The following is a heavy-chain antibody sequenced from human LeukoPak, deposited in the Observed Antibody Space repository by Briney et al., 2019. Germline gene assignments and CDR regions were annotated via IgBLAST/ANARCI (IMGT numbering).Heavy chain of an antibody. Sequence: PGGSLRLSCAASGLTFSSYAMSWGRQAPGKGLEWVSAIGVSGGGTYYADSVQGRFTISRDNSKNTLYLQMNSLRAEDTAVYYCAKGRFWRRKTDYHFLHWGQGTLVTVSS. CDR3: AKGRFWRRKTDYHFLH. CDR2: IGVSGGGT. D-gene: IGHD3-3*02. CDR1: GLTFSSYA. V-gene: IGHV3-23*01. J-gene: IGHJ1*01.